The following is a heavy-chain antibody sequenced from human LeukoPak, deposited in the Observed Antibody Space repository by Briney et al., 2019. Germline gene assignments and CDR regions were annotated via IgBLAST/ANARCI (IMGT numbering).Heavy chain of an antibody. J-gene: IGHJ4*02. CDR1: GFTLSSYE. V-gene: IGHV3-48*03. CDR3: ARAFSSGWFHFDC. CDR2: ISSSATTI. Sequence: GGSLRLSCVVSGFTLSSYEMNWVRQAPGKGLEWVSYISSSATTIYYAHSVKGRFTISRDNAKNSLYLQMNSLRAEDTAVYYCARAFSSGWFHFDCWGQGTLVTVSS. D-gene: IGHD6-19*01.